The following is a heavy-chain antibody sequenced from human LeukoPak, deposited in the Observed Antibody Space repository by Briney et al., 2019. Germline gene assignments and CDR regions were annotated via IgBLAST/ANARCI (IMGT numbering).Heavy chain of an antibody. CDR1: GGTFSSYA. CDR3: ARVHPGQVGDSSGYYPRWYYYMDV. J-gene: IGHJ6*03. D-gene: IGHD3-22*01. V-gene: IGHV1-69*05. Sequence: SVKVSCKASGGTFSSYAISWVRQAHGQGLEWMGGIIPIFGTANYAQKFQGRVTITTDESTSTAYMELSSLRSEDTAVYCCARVHPGQVGDSSGYYPRWYYYMDVWGKGTTVTVSS. CDR2: IIPIFGTA.